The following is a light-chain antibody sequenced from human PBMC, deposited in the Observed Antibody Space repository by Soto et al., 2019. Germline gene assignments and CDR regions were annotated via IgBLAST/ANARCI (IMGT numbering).Light chain of an antibody. CDR3: QQYGSSPTT. CDR2: GAS. J-gene: IGKJ4*01. Sequence: EIVLTQSPGTLSLSPGERATLSCRASQSVSSSFLAWYQQKPGQAPRLLIYGASRRASGIPARFIGSGSGTYITLTISRLEPEDFAVYYCQQYGSSPTTFGRGTRVESK. V-gene: IGKV3-20*01. CDR1: QSVSSSF.